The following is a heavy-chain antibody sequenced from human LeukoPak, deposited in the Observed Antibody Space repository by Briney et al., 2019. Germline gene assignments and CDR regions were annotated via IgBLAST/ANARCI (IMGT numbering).Heavy chain of an antibody. J-gene: IGHJ5*02. Sequence: ASVMVSCKASGYIFTSYGISWVRQAPGQGLEWMGWISAYSGNTNYAQKLQGRVTMTTDTSTSTAYMELSSLRSEDTAVYYCARVQSSQWSIGSSWTKYNWFDPWGRGTLVTVSS. CDR1: GYIFTSYG. CDR2: ISAYSGNT. D-gene: IGHD6-13*01. CDR3: ARVQSSQWSIGSSWTKYNWFDP. V-gene: IGHV1-18*01.